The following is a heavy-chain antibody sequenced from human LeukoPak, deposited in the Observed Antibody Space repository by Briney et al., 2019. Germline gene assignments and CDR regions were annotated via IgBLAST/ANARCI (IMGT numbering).Heavy chain of an antibody. V-gene: IGHV1-69*06. D-gene: IGHD5-18*01. J-gene: IGHJ4*02. CDR3: ARDFVPEGRQLSDY. Sequence: ASVKVSCKASGGTFSSYAISWVRQAPGQGLEWLGGIIPIFGTANYAQKFQGRVTITADKSTSTAYMELSGLRSEDTAVYYCARDFVPEGRQLSDYWGQGTLVTVSS. CDR2: IIPIFGTA. CDR1: GGTFSSYA.